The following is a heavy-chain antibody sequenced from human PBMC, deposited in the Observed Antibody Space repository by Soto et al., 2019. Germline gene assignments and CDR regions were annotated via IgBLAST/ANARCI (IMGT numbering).Heavy chain of an antibody. D-gene: IGHD6-13*01. J-gene: IGHJ4*02. CDR2: ISAYNGNT. CDR1: GYTFTSYG. CDR3: TRDAAAGLNDY. Sequence: QVQLVQSGAEVKKPGASVKVSCKASGYTFTSYGISWVRQAPGQGLEWMGWISAYNGNTKYVQKFQGRVTMTTDTSTRTAYMELRSLSSEDTAVYYCTRDAAAGLNDYWGQGTLVTVSS. V-gene: IGHV1-18*01.